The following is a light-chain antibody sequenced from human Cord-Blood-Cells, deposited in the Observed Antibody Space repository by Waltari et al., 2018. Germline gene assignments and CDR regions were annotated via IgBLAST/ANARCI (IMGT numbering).Light chain of an antibody. CDR2: YKSDSDK. V-gene: IGLV5-45*02. CDR1: SGINVGTYR. CDR3: MIWHSSAWV. Sequence: QAVLTQPSSLSASPGASASPTCTLRSGINVGTYRIYWYQQKSGSPPQYLLRYKSDSDKQPGSGVPSRFSGSKDASANAGILLISGLQSEDEADYYCMIWHSSAWVFGGGTKLTVL. J-gene: IGLJ3*02.